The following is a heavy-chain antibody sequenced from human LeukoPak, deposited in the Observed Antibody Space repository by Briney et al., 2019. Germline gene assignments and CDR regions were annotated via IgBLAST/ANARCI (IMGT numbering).Heavy chain of an antibody. CDR1: GFTVRSNY. V-gene: IGHV3-53*01. CDR3: ARVKVAAAGIGWFDP. J-gene: IGHJ5*02. CDR2: VYSGGTT. Sequence: GGSLRLSCVASGFTVRSNYMSWVRQAPGRGLEWVSVVYSGGTTYYADSVKGRFTISRDNSKNTLYLQMNSLRAEDTAVYYCARVKVAAAGIGWFDPWGQGSLVTVSS. D-gene: IGHD6-13*01.